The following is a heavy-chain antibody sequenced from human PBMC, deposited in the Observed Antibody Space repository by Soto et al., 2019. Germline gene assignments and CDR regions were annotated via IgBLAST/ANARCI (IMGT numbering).Heavy chain of an antibody. CDR1: GYAFTSYS. D-gene: IGHD1-1*01. CDR3: AREPYTSENWFDP. Sequence: QVQLVQSGAEVKRPGASVKVSCKASGYAFTSYSVHWLRQAPRQRLEWMGWINTDKGDTQYSQNLQGRVTFTRDTLASTAYMEMSSLQSDDTAVYYCAREPYTSENWFDPWGQGTLVTVSS. J-gene: IGHJ5*02. V-gene: IGHV1-3*04. CDR2: INTDKGDT.